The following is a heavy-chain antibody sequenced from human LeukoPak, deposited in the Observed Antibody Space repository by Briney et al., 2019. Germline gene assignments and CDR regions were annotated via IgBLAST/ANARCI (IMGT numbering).Heavy chain of an antibody. CDR3: ARDLSPVVRASPMGY. D-gene: IGHD3-10*01. CDR2: MWFDGTNK. V-gene: IGHV3-33*01. J-gene: IGHJ4*02. CDR1: GFTFSSYG. Sequence: GGSLRLSCLASGFTFSSYGMHWVRQAPGKGLEWVSVMWFDGTNKYYSDSVKGRFTISSDTSKNTLYLQMNSLRAEDTAVYYCARDLSPVVRASPMGYWGQGTLVTVSS.